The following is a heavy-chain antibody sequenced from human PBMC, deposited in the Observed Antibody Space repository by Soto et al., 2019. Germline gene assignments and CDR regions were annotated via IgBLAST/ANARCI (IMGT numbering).Heavy chain of an antibody. Sequence: QVQLQQWGAGLLKPSETLSLTCAVYGGSFSGYYWSWIRQPPGKGLEWIGEINHSGSTNYNPSLKSRVTISVDTSKNQFSLKLSSVTAADTAVYYCARGLGGYSGYRYFDYWGQGTLVTVSS. J-gene: IGHJ4*02. V-gene: IGHV4-34*01. CDR3: ARGLGGYSGYRYFDY. D-gene: IGHD5-12*01. CDR2: INHSGST. CDR1: GGSFSGYY.